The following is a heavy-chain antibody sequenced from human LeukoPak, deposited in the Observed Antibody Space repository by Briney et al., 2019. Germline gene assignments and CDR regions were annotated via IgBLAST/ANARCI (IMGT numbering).Heavy chain of an antibody. CDR1: GGSFSGYY. D-gene: IGHD4-17*01. CDR2: INHSGST. V-gene: IGHV4-34*01. CDR3: ARGPGGVTTVLDY. J-gene: IGHJ4*02. Sequence: SETLSLTCAVYGGSFSGYYWSWIRQPPGKGLEWIGEINHSGSTNYNPSLKSRVTISVDTSKNQFSLKLSSVTAADTAVYYCARGPGGVTTVLDYSGQGTLVTVSS.